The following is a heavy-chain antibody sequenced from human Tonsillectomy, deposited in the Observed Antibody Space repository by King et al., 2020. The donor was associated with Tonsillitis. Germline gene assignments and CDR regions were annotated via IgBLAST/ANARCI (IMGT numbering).Heavy chain of an antibody. Sequence: QLVQSGAEVKKPGSSVKVSCKASGGTFSRYAISWVRQAPGQGLEWMGRIITILDITDSAQNFQGRVTITADTSTSTAYMELSSLRSEDTAVYYCARSYDISGYYWDWFDPWGQGPLVTVSS. V-gene: IGHV1-69*04. D-gene: IGHD3-22*01. J-gene: IGHJ5*02. CDR2: IITILDIT. CDR1: GGTFSRYA. CDR3: ARSYDISGYYWDWFDP.